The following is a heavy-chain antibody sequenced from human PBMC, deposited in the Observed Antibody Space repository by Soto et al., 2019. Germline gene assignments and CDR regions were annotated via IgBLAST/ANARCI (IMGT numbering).Heavy chain of an antibody. J-gene: IGHJ5*02. CDR1: GGNFTSYA. Sequence: SVKVSCKASGGNFTSYAISWVRQAPGQGLEFMGGIVPLFGTTNYAHKFRGRVTITADESTSTVYMEVSSLRSEDTAVYYCAKASGRSWYNWFDPWGQGTLVTVSS. CDR2: IVPLFGTT. V-gene: IGHV1-69*13. D-gene: IGHD6-13*01. CDR3: AKASGRSWYNWFDP.